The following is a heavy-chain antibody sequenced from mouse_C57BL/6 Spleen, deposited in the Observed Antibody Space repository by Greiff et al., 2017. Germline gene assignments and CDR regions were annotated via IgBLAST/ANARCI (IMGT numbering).Heavy chain of an antibody. Sequence: VKLQQSDAELVKPGASVKISCKVSGYTFTDHTIHWMKQRPEQGLEWIGYIYPRDGSTKYNEKFKGKATLTADKSSSTAYMQLKSLTSEDSAVYFCARDYYGSRYFDVWGTGTTVTVSS. CDR1: GYTFTDHT. J-gene: IGHJ1*03. CDR2: IYPRDGST. D-gene: IGHD1-1*01. V-gene: IGHV1-78*01. CDR3: ARDYYGSRYFDV.